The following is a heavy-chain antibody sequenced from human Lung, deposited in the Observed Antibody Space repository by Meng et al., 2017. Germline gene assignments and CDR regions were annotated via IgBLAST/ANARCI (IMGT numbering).Heavy chain of an antibody. Sequence: HVPIQQWGAGLLKPSETLSLTCAVYGGSFSGYYWSWIRQPPGKGLEWIGEIIDSGSTNYNPSLKSRVTISVDTSKNQFSLRVTSVTAADRAVYYCVRRTYSSGWYFDYWGQGTLVTVSS. V-gene: IGHV4-34*02. CDR2: IIDSGST. D-gene: IGHD6-19*01. J-gene: IGHJ4*02. CDR1: GGSFSGYY. CDR3: VRRTYSSGWYFDY.